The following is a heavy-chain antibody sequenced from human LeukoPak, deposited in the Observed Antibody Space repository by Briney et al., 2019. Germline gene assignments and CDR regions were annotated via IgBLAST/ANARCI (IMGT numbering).Heavy chain of an antibody. CDR2: IYYSGST. V-gene: IGHV4-59*01. D-gene: IGHD3-3*01. CDR1: GGSISSYY. J-gene: IGHJ4*02. Sequence: PSETLSLTCTVSGGSISSYYWSWIRQPPGKGLEWIGYIYYSGSTNYNPSLKSRVTISVDTSKNQFSLKLSSVTAADTAVYYCARVAIFGVGADYWGQGTLVTVSS. CDR3: ARVAIFGVGADY.